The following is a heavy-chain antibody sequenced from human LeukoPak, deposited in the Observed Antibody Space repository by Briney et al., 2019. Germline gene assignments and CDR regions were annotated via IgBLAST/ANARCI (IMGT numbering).Heavy chain of an antibody. J-gene: IGHJ4*02. D-gene: IGHD4-11*01. CDR1: GGSISSYF. CDR3: ARATHTIRADYKPFDF. V-gene: IGHV4-4*07. Sequence: SETLSLTCTLSGGSISSYFWSWLRQPAGKGLEWIGRIYTSGSTTYNPSLKGLATMSVDTSRDQFSLKLSSVTAADTAIYYCARATHTIRADYKPFDFWGQGTLVTVSS. CDR2: IYTSGST.